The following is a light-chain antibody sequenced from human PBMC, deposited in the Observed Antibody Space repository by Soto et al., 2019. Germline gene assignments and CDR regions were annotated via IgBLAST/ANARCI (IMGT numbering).Light chain of an antibody. CDR2: AS. J-gene: IGKJ3*01. Sequence: EIVLTQSPGTLSLSPGERATLSCRASQSVSDSYLAWYQQKPGQAPRLLIYASSRATGIPDRFSGSGSATYFTLTISRLEPEDFAVYYCQHYGTSALFGPGTKVDIK. CDR1: QSVSDSY. CDR3: QHYGTSAL. V-gene: IGKV3-20*01.